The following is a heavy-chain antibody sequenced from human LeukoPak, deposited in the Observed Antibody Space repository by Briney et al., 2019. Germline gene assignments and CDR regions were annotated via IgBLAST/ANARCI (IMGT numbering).Heavy chain of an antibody. V-gene: IGHV1-69*13. CDR2: IIPIFGTA. Sequence: ASVKVSCKASGGTFSSYAISWVRQAPGQGLEWMGGIIPIFGTANYAQKFQGRVTITADESTGTAYMELSSLRSEDTAVYYCARGGGATIDSDSYYFDYWGQGTLVTVSS. CDR3: ARGGGATIDSDSYYFDY. CDR1: GGTFSSYA. J-gene: IGHJ4*02. D-gene: IGHD5-12*01.